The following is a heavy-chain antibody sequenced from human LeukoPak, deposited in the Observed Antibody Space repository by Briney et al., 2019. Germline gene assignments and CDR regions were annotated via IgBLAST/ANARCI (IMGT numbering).Heavy chain of an antibody. V-gene: IGHV3-15*05. CDR1: GFTFINAW. D-gene: IGHD3-10*01. CDR2: IKAKPHGGTT. CDR3: AKDGAYGSGSYYNADFDY. Sequence: GGSLRLSCAASGFTFINAWMAWVRQAPGKGLEWVGRIKAKPHGGTTDYAAPVKGRFTISRDNAKNSLYLQMNSLRAEDTALYYCAKDGAYGSGSYYNADFDYWGQGTLVTVSS. J-gene: IGHJ4*02.